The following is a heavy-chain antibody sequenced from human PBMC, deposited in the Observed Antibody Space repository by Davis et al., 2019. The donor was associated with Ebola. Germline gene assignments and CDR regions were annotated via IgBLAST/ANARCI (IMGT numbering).Heavy chain of an antibody. V-gene: IGHV3-53*04. Sequence: GESLKISCAASGFIFSNCAMYWVRQAPGKGLEWVSVIYSGGSTYYADSVKGRFTISRHNSKNTLYLQMNSLRAENTAVYYCARDSRSTNVDWYFDLWGRGTLVTVSS. D-gene: IGHD5/OR15-5a*01. CDR3: ARDSRSTNVDWYFDL. CDR2: IYSGGST. J-gene: IGHJ2*01. CDR1: GFIFSNCA.